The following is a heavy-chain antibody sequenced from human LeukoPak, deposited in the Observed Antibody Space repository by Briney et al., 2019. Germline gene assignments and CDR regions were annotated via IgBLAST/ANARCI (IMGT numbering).Heavy chain of an antibody. J-gene: IGHJ4*02. CDR1: GYTFTSSY. V-gene: IGHV1-46*01. Sequence: ASVKVSCKASGYTFTSSYMHWVRQAPGQGLEWMGIINPSGGSTSYAQKFQGRVTMTRDMSTSTVYMELSSLRSEDTAVYYCARGTMVRGVMVYWGQGTLVTVSS. CDR3: ARGTMVRGVMVY. D-gene: IGHD3-10*01. CDR2: INPSGGST.